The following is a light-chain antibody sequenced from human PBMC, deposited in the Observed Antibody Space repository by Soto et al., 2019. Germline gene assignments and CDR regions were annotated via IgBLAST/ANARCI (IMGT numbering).Light chain of an antibody. Sequence: EIVLTQSPATLSLSPGERATLSCRASQSVSSTFLRWLQQKPGQVPRLRIYGASRRATGIPDRFSGSGSGTDFTLTISRLEPEDFAVYYCQQFDSSPYTFGQGTKLEIK. CDR2: GAS. CDR1: QSVSSTF. CDR3: QQFDSSPYT. V-gene: IGKV3-20*01. J-gene: IGKJ2*01.